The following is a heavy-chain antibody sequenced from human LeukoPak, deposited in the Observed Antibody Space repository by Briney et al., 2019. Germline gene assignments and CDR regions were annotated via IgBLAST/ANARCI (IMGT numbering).Heavy chain of an antibody. V-gene: IGHV3-33*08. D-gene: IGHD1-26*01. J-gene: IGHJ3*02. CDR2: IWYDGSNK. CDR3: ARSRITVGATPDDAFDI. CDR1: GFTFSSYS. Sequence: PGGSLRLSCAASGFTFSSYSMAWVRQAPGKGLEWVAVIWYDGSNKYYADSVKGRFTISRDNSKNTLYLQMDSLRAEDTAVYYCARSRITVGATPDDAFDIWGQGTMVTVSS.